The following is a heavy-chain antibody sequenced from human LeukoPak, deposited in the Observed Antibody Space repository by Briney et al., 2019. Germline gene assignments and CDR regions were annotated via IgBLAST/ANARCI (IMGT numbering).Heavy chain of an antibody. Sequence: ASVKVSCKASGGTFSSYDINWVRQATGQGLEWMGWMNPNSGNTGYAQKFQGRVTITRNTSISTAYMELSSLRSEDTAVYYCASAATGSYYWYYFDYWGQGTLVTVSS. J-gene: IGHJ4*02. V-gene: IGHV1-8*03. D-gene: IGHD1-26*01. CDR3: ASAATGSYYWYYFDY. CDR1: GGTFSSYD. CDR2: MNPNSGNT.